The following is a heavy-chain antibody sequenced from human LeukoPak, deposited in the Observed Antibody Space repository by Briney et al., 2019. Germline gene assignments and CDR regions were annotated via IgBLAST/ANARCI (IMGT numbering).Heavy chain of an antibody. J-gene: IGHJ6*02. CDR2: IRNDNGNR. Sequence: ASVKVSCKTSGYTFTDYGITWVRQAPGQGLEWMGWIRNDNGNREYAQKIQGRVSMTRDTSTSTAYMELRSLISDDTAVYYCARCIVPAAIRDYYYYYGMDVWGQGTRSPSP. V-gene: IGHV1-18*01. CDR1: GYTFTDYG. D-gene: IGHD2-2*01. CDR3: ARCIVPAAIRDYYYYYGMDV.